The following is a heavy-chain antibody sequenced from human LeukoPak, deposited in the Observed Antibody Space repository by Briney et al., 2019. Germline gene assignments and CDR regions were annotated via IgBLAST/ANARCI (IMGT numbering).Heavy chain of an antibody. CDR1: GYTFTSYG. CDR2: ISTYNGNT. D-gene: IGHD3-22*01. V-gene: IGHV1-18*01. CDR3: ARVSYDSSGYYVSELDY. Sequence: VSVKVSCKASGYTFTSYGISWVRQAPGQGLEWMGWISTYNGNTNYAQKLQGRVTMTTDTSTSTAYMELRSLRSDDTAVYYCARVSYDSSGYYVSELDYWGQGTLVTVSS. J-gene: IGHJ4*02.